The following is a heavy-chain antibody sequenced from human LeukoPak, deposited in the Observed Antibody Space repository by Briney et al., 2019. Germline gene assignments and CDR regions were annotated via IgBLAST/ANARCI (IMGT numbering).Heavy chain of an antibody. J-gene: IGHJ6*03. Sequence: ASVKVSCKVSGYTFNRYGVSWVRQAPGQGLEWMGWISGYNGDTKYAQKFQGRVTMTTDTSTTTVYMQLSSLRSEDTAMYYCARTPMVAATRRTGYMDVWGKGTTVTVSS. CDR2: ISGYNGDT. CDR3: ARTPMVAATRRTGYMDV. V-gene: IGHV1-18*01. D-gene: IGHD2-15*01. CDR1: GYTFNRYG.